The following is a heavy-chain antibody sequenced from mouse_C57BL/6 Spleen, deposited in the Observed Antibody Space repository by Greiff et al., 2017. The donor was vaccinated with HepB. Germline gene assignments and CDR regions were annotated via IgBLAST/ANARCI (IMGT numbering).Heavy chain of an antibody. CDR2: INPNNGGT. V-gene: IGHV1-26*01. CDR1: GYTFTDYY. J-gene: IGHJ2*01. CDR3: ARNPEDY. Sequence: VQLQQSGPELVKPGASVKISCKASGYTFTDYYMNWVKQSHGKSLEWIGDINPNNGGTSYNQKFKGKATLTVDKSSSTAYMELRSLTSEDSAVYYCARNPEDYWGQGTTLTVSS.